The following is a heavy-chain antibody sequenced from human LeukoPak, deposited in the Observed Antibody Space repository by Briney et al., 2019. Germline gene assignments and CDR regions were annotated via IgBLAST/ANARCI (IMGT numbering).Heavy chain of an antibody. V-gene: IGHV3-30-3*01. Sequence: GESLRLSCAASGFTFSSYAMHWVRQAPGKGLEWVAVISYDGSNKYYADSVKGRFTSRDNSKNTLYLQMNSLRAEDTAVYYCARDPSGGSYVPYYFDYWGQGTLVTVSS. CDR3: ARDPSGGSYVPYYFDY. CDR2: ISYDGSNK. D-gene: IGHD2-15*01. J-gene: IGHJ4*02. CDR1: GFTFSSYA.